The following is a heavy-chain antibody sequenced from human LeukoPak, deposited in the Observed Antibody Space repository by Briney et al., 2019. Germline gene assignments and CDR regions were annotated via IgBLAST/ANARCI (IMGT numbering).Heavy chain of an antibody. V-gene: IGHV1-46*01. CDR1: GYTFTSYY. D-gene: IGHD1-26*01. J-gene: IGHJ1*01. CDR3: ARDHGVEVGATWYFQH. Sequence: GASVKVSCKASGYTFTSYYMHWVRQAPGQGLEWMGIINPSGGSTSYAQKFQGRVTMTRDTSTSTVYMELSSLRSEDTAVYYCARDHGVEVGATWYFQHWGQGTLVTVSS. CDR2: INPSGGST.